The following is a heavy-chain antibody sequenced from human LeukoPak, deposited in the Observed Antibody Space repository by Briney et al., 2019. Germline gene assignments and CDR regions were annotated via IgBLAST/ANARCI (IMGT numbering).Heavy chain of an antibody. D-gene: IGHD5-12*01. Sequence: ASVKVSCKASGYTFTSYGISWVRQAPGQGLEWMGWISAYNGNTNYAQKLQGRVTMTTDTSTSTAYMELRSLRSDDTAAYYCARVRGGYDYPFFDYWGQGTLVTVSS. CDR1: GYTFTSYG. V-gene: IGHV1-18*01. CDR2: ISAYNGNT. J-gene: IGHJ4*02. CDR3: ARVRGGYDYPFFDY.